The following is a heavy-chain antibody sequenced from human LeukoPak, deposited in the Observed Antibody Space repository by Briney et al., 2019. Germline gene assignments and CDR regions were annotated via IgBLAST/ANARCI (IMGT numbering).Heavy chain of an antibody. D-gene: IGHD3-3*01. Sequence: KPSETLSLTCAVYGGSFSGYYWSWIRQPPGKGLEWIGEINHSGSTNYNPSLKSRVTISVDTSKNQFSLKLSSVTAADTAVYYCARGVGIWSGYYISHALDYWGQGTLVTVSS. CDR3: ARGVGIWSGYYISHALDY. CDR2: INHSGST. V-gene: IGHV4-34*01. J-gene: IGHJ4*02. CDR1: GGSFSGYY.